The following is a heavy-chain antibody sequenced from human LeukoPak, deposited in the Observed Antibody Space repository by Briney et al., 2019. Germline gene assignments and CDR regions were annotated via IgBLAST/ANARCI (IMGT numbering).Heavy chain of an antibody. CDR3: ARDPHYDILTGYQYYFDY. Sequence: AGGSLRLSCAASGFTFSSYSMNWVRQAPGKGLEWVSSISSSSYIYYADSVKGRFTISRDNAKNSLYLQMNSLRAEDTAVYYCARDPHYDILTGYQYYFDYWGQGTLVTVSS. CDR1: GFTFSSYS. D-gene: IGHD3-9*01. CDR2: ISSSSYI. V-gene: IGHV3-21*01. J-gene: IGHJ4*02.